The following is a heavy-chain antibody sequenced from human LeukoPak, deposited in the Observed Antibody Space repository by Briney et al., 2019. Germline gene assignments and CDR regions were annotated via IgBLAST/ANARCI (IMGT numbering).Heavy chain of an antibody. D-gene: IGHD5-12*01. J-gene: IGHJ6*02. V-gene: IGHV3-30*03. CDR3: GRLMGGYDSYFYGMDV. CDR1: GFTFSTFG. Sequence: GGSLRLSCAASGFTFSTFGMHWVRQAPGKGLEWVAVISYDGSNKYYADSVKGRFTISRDNSQNTLYLQMNSLRLEDTAVYYCGRLMGGYDSYFYGMDVWGQGTTVTVSS. CDR2: ISYDGSNK.